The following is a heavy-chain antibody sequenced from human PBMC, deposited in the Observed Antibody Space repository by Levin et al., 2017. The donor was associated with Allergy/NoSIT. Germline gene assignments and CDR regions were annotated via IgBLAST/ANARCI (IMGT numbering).Heavy chain of an antibody. V-gene: IGHV4-59*01. CDR2: IYYRGST. Sequence: PSETLSLTCTVSGGSINGYYWSWVRQPPGKGLEWIGYIYYRGSTNYSPSLKSRITISVDTSKNQFSLKLRSVTAADTAVYYCTRGSGTMIANWGQGTLVTVSS. CDR3: TRGSGTMIAN. CDR1: GGSINGYY. J-gene: IGHJ1*01. D-gene: IGHD3-22*01.